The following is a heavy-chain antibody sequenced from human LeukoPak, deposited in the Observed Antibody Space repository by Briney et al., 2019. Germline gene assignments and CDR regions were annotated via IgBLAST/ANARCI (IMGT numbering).Heavy chain of an antibody. CDR2: IKSDGRT. D-gene: IGHD3-22*01. CDR1: VFTFSNYW. J-gene: IGHJ1*01. Sequence: GGSLRLSRAAAVFTFSNYWMHCVRQAPGKRLVWVSRIKSDGRTNYADSVKGRFTISRDNAKNTVSLQMNSLRAEDTGVYYCARAPSEIGGYYPEYFRHWGQGTLVTSSS. CDR3: ARAPSEIGGYYPEYFRH. V-gene: IGHV3-74*01.